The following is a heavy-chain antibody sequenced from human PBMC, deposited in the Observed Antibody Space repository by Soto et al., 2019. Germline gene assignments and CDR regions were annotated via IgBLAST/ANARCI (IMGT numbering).Heavy chain of an antibody. CDR1: GYTFTSYV. V-gene: IGHV1-18*01. J-gene: IGHJ6*02. CDR2: ISAYNGNT. Sequence: GASVKVSCKASGYTFTSYVISWVRQAPGQGLEWMGWISAYNGNTNYAQKLQGRVTMTTDTSTNTAYMDLRSLRSDDTAVYYCARALLRSVSYSYYGMDVWGQGTTVTVSS. CDR3: ARALLRSVSYSYYGMDV. D-gene: IGHD3-10*01.